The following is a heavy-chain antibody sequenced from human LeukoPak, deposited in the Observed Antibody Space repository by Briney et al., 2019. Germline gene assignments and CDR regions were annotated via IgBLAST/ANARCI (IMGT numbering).Heavy chain of an antibody. J-gene: IGHJ4*02. CDR2: ISAYNGNT. CDR1: GYTFTSYG. CDR3: ARDGLEDFWSGAFDY. Sequence: GASVKVSCKASGYTFTSYGISWVRRAPGQGLEWMGWISAYNGNTNYAQKLQGRVTMTTDTSTSTAYMELRSLRSDDTAVYYCARDGLEDFWSGAFDYWGQGTLVTVSS. D-gene: IGHD3-3*01. V-gene: IGHV1-18*01.